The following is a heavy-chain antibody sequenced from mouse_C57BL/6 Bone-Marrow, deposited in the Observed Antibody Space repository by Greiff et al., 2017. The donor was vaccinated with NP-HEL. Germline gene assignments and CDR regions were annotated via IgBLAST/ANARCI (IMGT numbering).Heavy chain of an antibody. J-gene: IGHJ1*03. Sequence: VQLKQSGGDLVKPGGSLKLSCAASGFTFSSYGMSWVRQTPDKRLEWVATISSGGSYTYYPDSVKGRFTISRDNAKNTLYLQMSSLKSEDTAMYYCARYYYGSSYWYFDVWGTGTTVTVSS. V-gene: IGHV5-6*01. D-gene: IGHD1-1*01. CDR3: ARYYYGSSYWYFDV. CDR2: ISSGGSYT. CDR1: GFTFSSYG.